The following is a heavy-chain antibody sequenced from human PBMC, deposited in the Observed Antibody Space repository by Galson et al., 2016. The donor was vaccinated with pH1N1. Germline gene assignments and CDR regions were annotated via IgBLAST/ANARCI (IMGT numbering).Heavy chain of an antibody. CDR3: AISYDDFMDV. D-gene: IGHD3-16*01. CDR1: GFTFSSYG. J-gene: IGHJ6*02. V-gene: IGHV3-30*03. Sequence: SLRLSCAASGFTFSSYGMHWVRQAPGKGLEWVAVISYDGSNKYYADSVKGRLTISRDNSKNTMYLQMNSLRAEDTAVYYCAISYDDFMDVWGQGTTVTVSS. CDR2: ISYDGSNK.